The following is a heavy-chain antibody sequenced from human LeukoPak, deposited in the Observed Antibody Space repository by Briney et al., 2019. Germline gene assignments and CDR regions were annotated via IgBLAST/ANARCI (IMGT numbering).Heavy chain of an antibody. D-gene: IGHD5-18*01. V-gene: IGHV3-74*01. CDR1: GFTFSSYA. J-gene: IGHJ4*02. Sequence: GGSLRLSCAASGFTFSSYAMHWVRQAPGKGLVWVSRVKSDGSSTSYADSVKGRFTISRDNARNTLYLQMNSLRAEDTAVYYCARGGAIQLWFGRTEDDYWGQGTLVTVSS. CDR3: ARGGAIQLWFGRTEDDY. CDR2: VKSDGSST.